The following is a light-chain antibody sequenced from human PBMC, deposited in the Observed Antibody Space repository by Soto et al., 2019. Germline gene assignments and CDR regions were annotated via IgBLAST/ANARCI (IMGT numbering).Light chain of an antibody. CDR1: QSIRHY. V-gene: IGKV1-5*01. Sequence: IPMTQSPPPLSASVGDRVTITCRARQSIRHYLAWYQQMPGKAPKLLIYGASTLQSGVPSRFSGSGSGTEFTLTISSLQPDDFGTYFCQHHNSYSQTFGQGTKVDIK. J-gene: IGKJ1*01. CDR3: QHHNSYSQT. CDR2: GAS.